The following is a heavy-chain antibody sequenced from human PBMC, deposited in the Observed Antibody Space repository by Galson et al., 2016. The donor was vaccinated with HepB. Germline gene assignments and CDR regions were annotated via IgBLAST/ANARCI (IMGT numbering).Heavy chain of an antibody. J-gene: IGHJ3*02. CDR1: GDSIISSKW. CDR2: IYQSGST. V-gene: IGHV4-4*02. CDR3: ARSPLGSQDAFDI. D-gene: IGHD1-26*01. Sequence: SETLSLTCTVSGDSIISSKWWNWVRQPPGRGLEWIGEIYQSGSTNYNPSLKSRVTISVDTSKNQFSLRLTSMTAADTAVYYCARSPLGSQDAFDIWGQGTMVTVSS.